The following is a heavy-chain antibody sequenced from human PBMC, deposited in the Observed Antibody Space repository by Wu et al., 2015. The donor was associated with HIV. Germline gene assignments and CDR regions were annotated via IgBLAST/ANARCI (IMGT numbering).Heavy chain of an antibody. V-gene: IGHV1-8*01. J-gene: IGHJ6*03. CDR3: ARARNSYFDMDV. CDR2: MNPNSGSA. CDR1: GYTFISYD. Sequence: QVQLVQSGAEVKEPGASVKVSCKTSGYTFISYDINWVRQATGQGLEWMGWMNPNSGSAVSVQKFQGRVIFTRNTSTRTAYMELSDLRSEDTAVYYCARARNSYFDMDVWGKGTTVIVSS.